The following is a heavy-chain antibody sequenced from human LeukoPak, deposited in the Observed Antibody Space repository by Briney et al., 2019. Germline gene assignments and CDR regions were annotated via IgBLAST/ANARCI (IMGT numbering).Heavy chain of an antibody. CDR2: ISGSGGST. CDR3: AKEGKVYDSSGYHILFDY. D-gene: IGHD3-22*01. V-gene: IGHV3-23*01. J-gene: IGHJ4*02. CDR1: GLTFSNYA. Sequence: GGSLRLSCVASGLTFSNYAMSWVRQAPGKGLEWVSAISGSGGSTYYADSVRGRFTISRDNSKNTMYLQMNSLRAEDTAVYYCAKEGKVYDSSGYHILFDYWGQGNLVTVSS.